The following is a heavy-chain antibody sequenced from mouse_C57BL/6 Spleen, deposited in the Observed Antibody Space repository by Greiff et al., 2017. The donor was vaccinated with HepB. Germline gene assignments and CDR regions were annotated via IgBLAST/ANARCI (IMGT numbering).Heavy chain of an antibody. CDR1: GFTFSSYG. J-gene: IGHJ3*01. CDR2: ISSGGSYT. V-gene: IGHV5-6*02. CDR3: ASYGYDTWFAY. Sequence: DVMLVESGGDLVKPGGSLKLSCAASGFTFSSYGMSWVRQTPDKRLEWVATISSGGSYTYYPDSVKGRFTISRDNAKNNLYLQMSHLKSEDTAMYYCASYGYDTWFAYWGQGTLVTVSA. D-gene: IGHD2-2*01.